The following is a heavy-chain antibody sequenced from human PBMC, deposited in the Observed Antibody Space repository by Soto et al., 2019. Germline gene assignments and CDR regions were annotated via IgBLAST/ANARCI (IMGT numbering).Heavy chain of an antibody. CDR2: IIPIFGTA. V-gene: IGHV1-69*06. CDR1: GYTFTNND. J-gene: IGHJ4*02. Sequence: VQLVQSGAEVKKPGASVKVSCKASGYTFTNNDINWVRQAPGQGLEWMGGIIPIFGTANYAQKFQGRVTITADKSTSTAYMELSSLRSEDTAVYYCAKAGTTVTTPPTYWGQGTLVTVSS. D-gene: IGHD4-17*01. CDR3: AKAGTTVTTPPTY.